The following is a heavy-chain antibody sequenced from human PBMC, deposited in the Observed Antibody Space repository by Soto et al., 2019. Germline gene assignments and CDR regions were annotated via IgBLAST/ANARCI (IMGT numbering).Heavy chain of an antibody. V-gene: IGHV4-30-4*01. D-gene: IGHD1-20*01. J-gene: IGHJ6*02. Sequence: SETLSLTCTVSGGSISSGDDFWTWIRQPPGKGLEWIGYIYYSGSTYYKPYLKSRLTMSVDTSKNQFSLNLSSVTAAYTAVYYCARDRAKWKDYYYYGMDVWGQGTTVT. CDR3: ARDRAKWKDYYYYGMDV. CDR2: IYYSGST. CDR1: GGSISSGDDF.